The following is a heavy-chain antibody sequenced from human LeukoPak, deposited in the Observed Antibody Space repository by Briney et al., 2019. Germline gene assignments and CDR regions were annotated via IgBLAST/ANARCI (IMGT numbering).Heavy chain of an antibody. Sequence: SETLSLTCTVSGGSISSYYWSWIRQPPGKGLEWIGYIYYSGSTNYNPSLKSRVTISVDTSKNQFPLKLSSVTAADTAVYYCASGSSVYYYGPFDYWGQGTLVTVSS. CDR1: GGSISSYY. CDR3: ASGSSVYYYGPFDY. CDR2: IYYSGST. V-gene: IGHV4-59*01. D-gene: IGHD3-22*01. J-gene: IGHJ4*02.